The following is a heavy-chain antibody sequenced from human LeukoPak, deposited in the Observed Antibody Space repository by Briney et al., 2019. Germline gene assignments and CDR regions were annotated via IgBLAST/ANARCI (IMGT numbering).Heavy chain of an antibody. CDR1: GFTFSSYS. Sequence: GASLRLSCAASGFTFSSYSMNWVRQAPGKGLEWVSYISSSSDTIYYADSVKGRFTISRDNAKNSLYLQMNSLRGEDTAVYYCARGWSGSYPNYFDYWGQGTLVTVSS. D-gene: IGHD1-26*01. CDR3: ARGWSGSYPNYFDY. CDR2: ISSSSDTI. V-gene: IGHV3-48*01. J-gene: IGHJ4*02.